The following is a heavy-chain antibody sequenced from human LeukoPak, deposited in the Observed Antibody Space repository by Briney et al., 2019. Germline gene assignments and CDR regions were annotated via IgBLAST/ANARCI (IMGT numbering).Heavy chain of an antibody. V-gene: IGHV3-33*01. J-gene: IGHJ4*02. Sequence: PGGSLGLSCAASGFTFRQYGFHWVRQAPGKGLEWVAVIWHDGSEKYYGDSVRGRFTISRDDSKNTLHLQMNSLTVEDTAVYYCTTENGKRGLGRFDWWGQGTLVTVSS. CDR3: TTENGKRGLGRFDW. CDR2: IWHDGSEK. CDR1: GFTFRQYG. D-gene: IGHD1-26*01.